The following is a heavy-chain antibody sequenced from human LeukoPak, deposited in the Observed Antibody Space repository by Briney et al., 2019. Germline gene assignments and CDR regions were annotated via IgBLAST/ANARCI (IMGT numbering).Heavy chain of an antibody. CDR3: ARVSTIMTTYWLDP. Sequence: GGSLRLSCAASGFSFSTSEMNWVRQAPGKGLEWVSYISSTGSTIYYADSVQGRFTISRDNTKKSLYLQMTGLRVEDTAIYYCARVSTIMTTYWLDPWGQGALVSVSS. J-gene: IGHJ5*02. V-gene: IGHV3-48*03. CDR2: ISSTGSTI. CDR1: GFSFSTSE. D-gene: IGHD4-11*01.